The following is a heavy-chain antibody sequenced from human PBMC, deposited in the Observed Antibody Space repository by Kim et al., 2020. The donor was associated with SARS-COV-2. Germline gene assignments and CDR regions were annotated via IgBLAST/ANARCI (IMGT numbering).Heavy chain of an antibody. CDR3: ARGLRVTPPESALSDY. J-gene: IGHJ4*02. CDR2: INTNTGNP. CDR1: GYTFTSYA. V-gene: IGHV7-4-1*02. Sequence: ASVKVSCKASGYTFTSYAMNWVRQAPGQGLEWMGWINTNTGNPTYAQGFTGRFVLSLDTSVSTAYLQISSLKAEDTAVYYCARGLRVTPPESALSDYWGQGTLVTVSS. D-gene: IGHD4-4*01.